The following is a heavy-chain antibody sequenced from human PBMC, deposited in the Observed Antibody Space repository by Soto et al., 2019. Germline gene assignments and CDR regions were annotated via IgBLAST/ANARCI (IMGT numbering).Heavy chain of an antibody. J-gene: IGHJ6*02. CDR2: ISSSSSYI. Sequence: EVQLVESGGGLVKPGGSLRLSCAASGFTFSSYSMNWVRQAPGKGLEWVSSISSSSSYIYYADSVKGRFTISRDNAKNSLYLQMNSLRAEDTAVYYCARSYYDSSGRRYYYGMDVWGQGTTVTVSS. D-gene: IGHD3-22*01. CDR3: ARSYYDSSGRRYYYGMDV. CDR1: GFTFSSYS. V-gene: IGHV3-21*01.